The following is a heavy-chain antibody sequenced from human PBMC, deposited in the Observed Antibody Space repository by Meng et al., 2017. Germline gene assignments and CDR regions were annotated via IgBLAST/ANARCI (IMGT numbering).Heavy chain of an antibody. CDR2: ISYDGSNK. CDR3: ARSSSGYYFDY. D-gene: IGHD3-22*01. Sequence: QVQLGESGGGVVQPGRSLRLSCAASGFTFSSYAMHWVRQAPGKGLEWVAVISYDGSNKYYADSVKGRFTISRDNSKNTLYLQMNSLRAEDTAVYYCARSSSGYYFDYWGQGTLVTASS. V-gene: IGHV3-30*01. J-gene: IGHJ4*02. CDR1: GFTFSSYA.